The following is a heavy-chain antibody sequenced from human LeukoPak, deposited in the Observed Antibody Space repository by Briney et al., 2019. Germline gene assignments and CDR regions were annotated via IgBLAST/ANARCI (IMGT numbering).Heavy chain of an antibody. Sequence: ASVKVSCKASGYTFTSYYMHWVRQAPGQGLEWMGIINPSGGSTSYAQKFQGRVTMTRDTSTSTVYMELSSLRSEDTAVYYCARERTGSSGSYLDYFDYWGQGTLVTVSS. J-gene: IGHJ4*02. V-gene: IGHV1-46*01. CDR1: GYTFTSYY. D-gene: IGHD1-26*01. CDR3: ARERTGSSGSYLDYFDY. CDR2: INPSGGST.